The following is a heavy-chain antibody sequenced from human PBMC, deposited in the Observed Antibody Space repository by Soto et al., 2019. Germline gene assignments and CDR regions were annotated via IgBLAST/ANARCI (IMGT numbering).Heavy chain of an antibody. J-gene: IGHJ6*02. Sequence: SHTLSLTCAISGDSVSSNSAAWNWIRQSPSRGLEWLGRTYYRSKWYNDYAVSVKSRITINPDTSKNQFSLQLNSVTPEDTAVYYCARDPFDYDFWSGYRDYYYYGMDVWGQGTTVTVSS. V-gene: IGHV6-1*01. CDR3: ARDPFDYDFWSGYRDYYYYGMDV. D-gene: IGHD3-3*01. CDR2: TYYRSKWYN. CDR1: GDSVSSNSAA.